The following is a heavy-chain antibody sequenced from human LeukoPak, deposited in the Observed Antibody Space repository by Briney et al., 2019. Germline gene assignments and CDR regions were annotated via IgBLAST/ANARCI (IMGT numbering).Heavy chain of an antibody. J-gene: IGHJ6*03. V-gene: IGHV1-8*01. CDR2: MNPNSGNK. Sequence: ASVKVSCKASGYSFTNFDINWVRQATGQGLEWMGWMNPNSGNKGYAQKFQGRVTMTMNTSITTAYMELSSLRSEDAAVYYCARGPQWRGDYYYMDVWGRGTTVTVSS. CDR1: GYSFTNFD. D-gene: IGHD6-19*01. CDR3: ARGPQWRGDYYYMDV.